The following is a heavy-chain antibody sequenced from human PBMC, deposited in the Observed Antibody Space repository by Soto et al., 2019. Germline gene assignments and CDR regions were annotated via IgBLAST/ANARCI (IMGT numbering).Heavy chain of an antibody. J-gene: IGHJ6*02. Sequence: GGSLRLSCAASGFTFSSYWMHWVRQAPGKGLVRVSRINSDGSSTSYADSVKGRFTISRDNAKNTLYLQMNSLRAEDTAVYYCARGEFITMVRGVIRKTYYYYGMDVWGQGTTVTVSS. CDR2: INSDGSST. CDR1: GFTFSSYW. V-gene: IGHV3-74*01. CDR3: ARGEFITMVRGVIRKTYYYYGMDV. D-gene: IGHD3-10*01.